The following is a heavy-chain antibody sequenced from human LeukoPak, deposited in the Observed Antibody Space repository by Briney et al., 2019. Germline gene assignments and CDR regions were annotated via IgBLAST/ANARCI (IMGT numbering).Heavy chain of an antibody. D-gene: IGHD6-19*01. Sequence: ASETLSLTCTVSGGSISTYYWSWIRQPPGKGLEWIGYSYYSGSTNSNPSLKSRVTISVDTSKNQFSLKLNSVTAADTAVYYCARVGSGSFDYWGQGTLVTVSS. CDR1: GGSISTYY. CDR3: ARVGSGSFDY. V-gene: IGHV4-59*01. J-gene: IGHJ4*02. CDR2: SYYSGST.